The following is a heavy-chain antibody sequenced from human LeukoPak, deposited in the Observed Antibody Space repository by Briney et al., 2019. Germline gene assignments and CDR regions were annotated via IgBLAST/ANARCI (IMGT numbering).Heavy chain of an antibody. Sequence: GASVKVSCKASGYTFTSYGISWVRQAPGQGLEWMGWISAYNGNTNYAQKLQGRVTMTTDTSTSTAYMELRSLRSDDTAVYYCARLRADYYYYYGMDVWGQGTTVTVSS. CDR1: GYTFTSYG. CDR3: ARLRADYYYYYGMDV. J-gene: IGHJ6*02. V-gene: IGHV1-18*01. D-gene: IGHD3-16*01. CDR2: ISAYNGNT.